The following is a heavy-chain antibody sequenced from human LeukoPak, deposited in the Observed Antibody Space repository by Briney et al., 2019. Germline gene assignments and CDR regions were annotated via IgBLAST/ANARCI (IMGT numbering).Heavy chain of an antibody. V-gene: IGHV4-4*02. CDR3: ARAGSYCLGL. Sequence: KPSETLSLTCAVSGGSLSGDQWWSWARQPPGMGLVGIGEIFPSGNTNHNPSIKGRVSISVDKSNNQLSLRLSSVTDADTDVYYCARAGSYCLGLWGQGTLVTVSS. J-gene: IGHJ5*02. CDR2: IFPSGNT. CDR1: GGSLSGDQW. D-gene: IGHD3-10*01.